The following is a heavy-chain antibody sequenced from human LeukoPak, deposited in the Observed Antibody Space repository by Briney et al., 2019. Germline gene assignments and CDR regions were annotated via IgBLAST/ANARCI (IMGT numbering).Heavy chain of an antibody. CDR3: ASPLYTSSSGVGY. D-gene: IGHD6-6*01. CDR2: ISSTSSYS. J-gene: IGHJ4*02. CDR1: GFTFSDYY. Sequence: RGSLRLSCAASGFTFSDYYMSWVRQAPGKGLEWVSYISSTSSYSNYADSVKGRFTISRDNAKNSLYLQMNSLRAEDTAVYYCASPLYTSSSGVGYWGQGTLVTVSS. V-gene: IGHV3-11*06.